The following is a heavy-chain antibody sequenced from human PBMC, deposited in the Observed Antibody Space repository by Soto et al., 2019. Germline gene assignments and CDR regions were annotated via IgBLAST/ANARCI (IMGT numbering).Heavy chain of an antibody. D-gene: IGHD6-13*01. CDR3: ARTAAAGKYYYGVDG. CDR1: GYSFTSYW. Sequence: GESLKISCKGSGYSFTSYWIGWVRQMPGKGPEWMGIIYPGDSDTRYSPSFQGQVTISADKSIGTAYLQWSSLKASDTAMYYCARTAAAGKYYYGVDGWGQGTTVTVSS. V-gene: IGHV5-51*01. CDR2: IYPGDSDT. J-gene: IGHJ6*02.